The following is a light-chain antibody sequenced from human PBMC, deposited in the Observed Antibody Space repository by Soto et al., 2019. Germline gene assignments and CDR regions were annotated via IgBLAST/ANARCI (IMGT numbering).Light chain of an antibody. CDR2: GAS. CDR3: QQYVTSLYT. V-gene: IGKV3-20*01. CDR1: QRVSSSY. Sequence: EIVLTQSPGTLSLSPGERATLSCRASQRVSSSYFAWFQQKPGQAPRLLIYGASSRATGTPDRFSGSGSGTDLTLTIRRLEPEDFAVYYCQQYVTSLYTFGQGNKLEIK. J-gene: IGKJ2*01.